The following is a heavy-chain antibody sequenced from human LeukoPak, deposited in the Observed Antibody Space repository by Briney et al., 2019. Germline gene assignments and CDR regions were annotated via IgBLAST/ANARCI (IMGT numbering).Heavy chain of an antibody. CDR1: GGPISGSSYF. Sequence: SETLSLTCAVSGGPISGSSYFWGWVRQPPGKGLEWIGSIYDSENTYLNPSLKSRVSISTDTSKNQFSLKLSSVTAADTAVYYCARSGYYFSLKAESYFDFWGQGTLVTVSS. V-gene: IGHV4-39*01. D-gene: IGHD3-3*01. CDR3: ARSGYYFSLKAESYFDF. CDR2: IYDSENT. J-gene: IGHJ4*02.